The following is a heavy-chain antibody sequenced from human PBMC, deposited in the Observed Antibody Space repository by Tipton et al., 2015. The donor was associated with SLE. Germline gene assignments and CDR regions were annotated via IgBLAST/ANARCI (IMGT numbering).Heavy chain of an antibody. J-gene: IGHJ1*01. Sequence: QSGAEVKKPGASVKVSCKASGYTFTGYYMHWVRQDPGQGLEWMGWINPNSGGTNYAQKFQGRVTMTRDTSISTAYMELSRLRSDDTAVYYCARGSSSPESVIAAAGPNLRHWGQGTLVTVSS. CDR3: ARGSSSPESVIAAAGPNLRH. V-gene: IGHV1-2*02. CDR2: INPNSGGT. D-gene: IGHD6-13*01. CDR1: GYTFTGYY.